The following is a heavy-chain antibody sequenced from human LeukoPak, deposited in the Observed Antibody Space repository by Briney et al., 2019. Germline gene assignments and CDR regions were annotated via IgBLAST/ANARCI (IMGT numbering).Heavy chain of an antibody. CDR2: MNPNSGNT. CDR3: ARGALVTMVRGVIKNDY. V-gene: IGHV1-8*01. J-gene: IGHJ4*02. D-gene: IGHD3-10*01. CDR1: GYTFTSYD. Sequence: ASVTVSCKASGYTFTSYDINWVRQATGQGLEWMGWMNPNSGNTGYAQKFQGRVTMTRNTSISTAYMELSSLRSEDTAVYYCARGALVTMVRGVIKNDYWGQGTLVTVSS.